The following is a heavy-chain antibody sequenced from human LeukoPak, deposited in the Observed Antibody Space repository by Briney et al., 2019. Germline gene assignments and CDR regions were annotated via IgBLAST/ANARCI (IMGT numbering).Heavy chain of an antibody. J-gene: IGHJ3*02. D-gene: IGHD3-10*01. V-gene: IGHV3-21*01. CDR1: GFTFSSYS. CDR2: ISSSSSYI. Sequence: TGGSLRLSCAASGFTFSSYSMNWVRQAPGKGLEWVSSISSSSSYIYYADSVKGRFTISRDNAKNSLYLQMNSLRAEDTAVYYCASAILYYPGRAFDIWGQGTMVTVSS. CDR3: ASAILYYPGRAFDI.